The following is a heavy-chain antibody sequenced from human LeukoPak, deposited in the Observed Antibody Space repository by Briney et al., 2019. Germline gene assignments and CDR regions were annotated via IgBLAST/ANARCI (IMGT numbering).Heavy chain of an antibody. CDR3: ASSWAYCGGDCHNEGGAFDI. CDR1: GFTFSSYE. CDR2: ISSSGSTI. J-gene: IGHJ3*02. D-gene: IGHD2-21*02. V-gene: IGHV3-48*03. Sequence: PGGSLRLSCAASGFTFSSYEMNWVRQAPGKGLEWVSYISSSGSTIYYADSVKGRFTISRDNAKNSLYLQMNSLRAEDTSVYYCASSWAYCGGDCHNEGGAFDIWGQGTMVTVSS.